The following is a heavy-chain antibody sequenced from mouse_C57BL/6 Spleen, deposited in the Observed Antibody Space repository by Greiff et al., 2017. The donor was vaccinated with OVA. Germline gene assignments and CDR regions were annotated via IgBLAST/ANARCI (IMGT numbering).Heavy chain of an antibody. D-gene: IGHD2-3*01. CDR1: GYSITSGYY. V-gene: IGHV3-6*01. J-gene: IGHJ2*01. CDR3: ARWDGYYGDY. Sequence: DVQLQESGPGLVKPSQSLSLTCSVTGYSITSGYYWNWIRQFPGNKLEWMGYISYDGSNNYNPSLKNRISITRDTSKNQFFLKLNSVTTEDTATYYCARWDGYYGDYWGQGTTLTVSS. CDR2: ISYDGSN.